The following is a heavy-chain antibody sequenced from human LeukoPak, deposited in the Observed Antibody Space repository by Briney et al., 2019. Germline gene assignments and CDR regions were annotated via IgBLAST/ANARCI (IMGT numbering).Heavy chain of an antibody. J-gene: IGHJ4*02. D-gene: IGHD6-13*01. CDR1: GFTFSNYA. CDR3: ARRSPIAATGIRRLED. Sequence: GGSLRLSCAATGFTFSNYAIHWGRQAPGKGLEWVAFISDDGSRQHYADSVKGRFTISRDSSKNTLNLQMNSLRAEDTAVYYCARRSPIAATGIRRLEDRGQGTLVTVSS. CDR2: ISDDGSRQ. V-gene: IGHV3-30-3*01.